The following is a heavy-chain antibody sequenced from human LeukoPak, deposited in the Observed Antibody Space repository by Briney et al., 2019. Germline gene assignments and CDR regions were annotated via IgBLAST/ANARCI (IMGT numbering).Heavy chain of an antibody. CDR1: GFTFDDYA. J-gene: IGHJ3*02. CDR3: AKDYSSGWPRGSAFDI. V-gene: IGHV3-9*01. Sequence: GGSLRLSCAASGFTFDDYAMHWVRQAPGKGLEWVSGISWNSGSIGYADSVKGRFTISRDNAKNSLYLQMNSLRAEDTALYYCAKDYSSGWPRGSAFDIWGQGTMVTVSS. D-gene: IGHD6-19*01. CDR2: ISWNSGSI.